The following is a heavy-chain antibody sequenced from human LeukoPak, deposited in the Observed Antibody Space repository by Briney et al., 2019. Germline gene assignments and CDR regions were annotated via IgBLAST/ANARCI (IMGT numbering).Heavy chain of an antibody. V-gene: IGHV3-48*03. J-gene: IGHJ4*02. CDR1: GFTFSSYE. CDR2: ISGSGSTI. D-gene: IGHD6-19*01. CDR3: ARILAGSSGWYGGFDH. Sequence: GGSLRLSCAASGFTFSSYEMNWVRQAPGKGLEWVSYISGSGSTIYYADSVKGRFTISRDNAKNSLYLQMNSLRAEDTAVYYCARILAGSSGWYGGFDHWGQGTLVTVPS.